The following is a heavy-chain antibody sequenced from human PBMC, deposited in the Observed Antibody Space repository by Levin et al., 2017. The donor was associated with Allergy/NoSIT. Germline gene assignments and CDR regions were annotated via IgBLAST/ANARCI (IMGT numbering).Heavy chain of an antibody. D-gene: IGHD4-17*01. CDR2: ISYDGSNK. J-gene: IGHJ6*02. CDR1: GFTFSSYG. CDR3: AKGDRRGTDYGDYPNYYYYYGMDV. V-gene: IGHV3-30*18. Sequence: PGGSLRLSCAASGFTFSSYGMHWVRQAPGKGLEWVAVISYDGSNKYYADSVKGRFTISRDNSKNTLYLQMNSLRAEDTAVYYCAKGDRRGTDYGDYPNYYYYYGMDVWGQGTTVTVSS.